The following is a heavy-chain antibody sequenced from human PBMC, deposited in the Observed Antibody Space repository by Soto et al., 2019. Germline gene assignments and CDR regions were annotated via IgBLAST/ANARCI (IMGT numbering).Heavy chain of an antibody. D-gene: IGHD6-19*01. J-gene: IGHJ3*02. CDR3: ARDRNGWLQSAFDI. CDR2: INSDGSST. V-gene: IGHV3-74*01. CDR1: GFTFSSYW. Sequence: EVQLVESGGGLVQPGGSLRLSCAASGFTFSSYWMHWVRQAPGKGLVWVSRINSDGSSTSYADSVKGRFTISRDNAKNTRYLQMNSLRAEDTDEHYCARDRNGWLQSAFDIWGQGTMVTVSS.